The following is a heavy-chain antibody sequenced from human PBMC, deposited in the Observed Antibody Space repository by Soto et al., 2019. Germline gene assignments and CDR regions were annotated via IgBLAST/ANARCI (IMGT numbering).Heavy chain of an antibody. V-gene: IGHV1-2*02. CDR3: ARKGDSSYGMDV. Sequence: SLKTSCKASGCTFSGYIMHLVRQAPGQGLEWMGWINPNSGGTNYAQKFQGRVTMTRDTSISTAYMELSRLRSDDTAVYYCARKGDSSYGMDVWGQGTTVTVSS. CDR2: INPNSGGT. J-gene: IGHJ6*02. CDR1: GCTFSGYI. D-gene: IGHD6-13*01.